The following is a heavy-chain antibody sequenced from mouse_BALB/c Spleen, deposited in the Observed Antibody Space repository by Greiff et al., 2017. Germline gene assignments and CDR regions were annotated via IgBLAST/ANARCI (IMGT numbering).Heavy chain of an antibody. Sequence: EVKVVESGGGLVKPGGSLKLSCAASGFAFSSYDMSWVRQTPEKRLEWVAYISSGGGSTYYPDTVKGRFTISRDNAKNTLYLQMSSLKSEDTAMYYCARQTITTALYWYFDVWGAGTTVTVSS. D-gene: IGHD1-2*01. V-gene: IGHV5-12-1*01. J-gene: IGHJ1*01. CDR2: ISSGGGST. CDR1: GFAFSSYD. CDR3: ARQTITTALYWYFDV.